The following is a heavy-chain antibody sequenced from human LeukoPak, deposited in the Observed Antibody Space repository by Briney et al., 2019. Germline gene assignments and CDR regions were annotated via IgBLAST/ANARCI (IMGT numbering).Heavy chain of an antibody. V-gene: IGHV4-31*03. J-gene: IGHJ4*02. CDR3: ARVPTVTRAFDY. CDR1: GGSISSGGYY. D-gene: IGHD4-17*01. Sequence: RPSETLSLTCTVSGGSISSGGYYWSWIRQHPGKGLEWIGYIYYSGSTYYNPSLKSRVTISVDTSKNQFSLKLSSVTAADTAVYYCARVPTVTRAFDYWGQGTLVTVSS. CDR2: IYYSGST.